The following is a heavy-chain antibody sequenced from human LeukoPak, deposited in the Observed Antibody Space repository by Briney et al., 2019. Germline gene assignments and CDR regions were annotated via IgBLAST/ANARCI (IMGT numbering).Heavy chain of an antibody. D-gene: IGHD6-13*01. CDR1: GYSFTSYW. V-gene: IGHV5-10-1*01. J-gene: IGHJ4*02. CDR2: IDPSDAYT. Sequence: NPEESLRISCKGSGYSFTSYWISWVRQMPGKGLEWMGRIDPSDAYTNYSPSFQGHVTISSDKSIKTAYLQWSSLKASDTAMYYCARHEGYSSSAEVYWGQGTLVTVSS. CDR3: ARHEGYSSSAEVY.